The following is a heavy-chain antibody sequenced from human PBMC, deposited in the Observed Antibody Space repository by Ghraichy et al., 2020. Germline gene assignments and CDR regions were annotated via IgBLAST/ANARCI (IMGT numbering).Heavy chain of an antibody. V-gene: IGHV3-33*01. J-gene: IGHJ4*02. CDR1: GFTFSSYG. D-gene: IGHD1-20*01. Sequence: GGSLRLSCAASGFTFSSYGMHWVRQAPGKGLEWVAVIWYDGSNKYYADSVKGRFTISRDNSKNTLYLQMNSLRAEDTAVYYCARDTDNWKMEGLEYYFDYWGQGTLVTVSS. CDR2: IWYDGSNK. CDR3: ARDTDNWKMEGLEYYFDY.